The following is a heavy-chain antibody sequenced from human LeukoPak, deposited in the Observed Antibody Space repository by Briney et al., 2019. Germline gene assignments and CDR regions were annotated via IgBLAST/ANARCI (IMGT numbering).Heavy chain of an antibody. CDR3: ARHGYSSGWYSDY. Sequence: TSETLSLTCTLSGGSISITNFYWGWIRQPPGKRLEWIGSIYYTGSTLYNPSLKSRLTISVDTSKNQFSLKLNSVTAADTAVYYCARHGYSSGWYSDYWGQGTLVTVSS. D-gene: IGHD6-19*01. CDR1: GGSISITNFY. V-gene: IGHV4-39*01. J-gene: IGHJ4*02. CDR2: IYYTGST.